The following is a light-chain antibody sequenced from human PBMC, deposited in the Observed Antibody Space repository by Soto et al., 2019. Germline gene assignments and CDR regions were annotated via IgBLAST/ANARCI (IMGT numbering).Light chain of an antibody. CDR2: GAS. Sequence: PGERVTLSCRASQSVSSSYLAWYQQKPGQAPRLLIYGASSRATGIPDRFSGSGSGTDFSLTISRLEPEDFAAYYCQQYGSSPRTFGQGTKVDIK. V-gene: IGKV3-20*01. J-gene: IGKJ1*01. CDR3: QQYGSSPRT. CDR1: QSVSSSY.